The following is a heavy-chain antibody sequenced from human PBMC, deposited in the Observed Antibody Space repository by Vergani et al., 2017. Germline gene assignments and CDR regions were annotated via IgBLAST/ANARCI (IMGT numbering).Heavy chain of an antibody. J-gene: IGHJ6*02. CDR3: ARDEGIAAAGTNYYYYYGMDV. D-gene: IGHD6-13*01. Sequence: QVQLVQSGAELKKPGSSVKVSCKASGGTFSSYAISWVRQAPGQGLEWMGGIIRIFGTANYAQKFQGRVTITADESTSTAYMELSSLRSEDTAVYYCARDEGIAAAGTNYYYYYGMDVWGQGTTVTVSS. V-gene: IGHV1-69*01. CDR2: IIRIFGTA. CDR1: GGTFSSYA.